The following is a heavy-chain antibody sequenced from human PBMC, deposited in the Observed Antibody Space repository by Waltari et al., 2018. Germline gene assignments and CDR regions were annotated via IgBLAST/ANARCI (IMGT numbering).Heavy chain of an antibody. Sequence: QVQLQESGPGLVKPSQTLSLTCTVSGGSISSGSYYWSWIRQPAGKGLEWLGRIYTSGRTHDNTALKNRDTRSRDTPKPQSALQLSSVTAADTAVHCCAKGGYCGSGKDYWCQGTLVTVSS. J-gene: IGHJ4*02. CDR2: IYTSGRT. CDR1: GGSISSGSYY. D-gene: IGHD3-10*01. V-gene: IGHV4-61*02. CDR3: AKGGYCGSGKDY.